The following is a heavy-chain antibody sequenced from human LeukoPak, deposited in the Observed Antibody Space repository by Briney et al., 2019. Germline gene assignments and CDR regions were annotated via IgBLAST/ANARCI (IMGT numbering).Heavy chain of an antibody. V-gene: IGHV1-69*05. J-gene: IGHJ6*03. CDR2: IIPIFGTA. D-gene: IGHD6-6*01. CDR1: GGTFSSYA. Sequence: SVKVSCKASGGTFSSYAISWVRQAPGQGLEWMGRIIPIFGTANYAQKFRGRVTITTDESTSTAYMELSSLRSEDTAVYYCARDARSDETYYYYYMDVWGKGTTVTVSS. CDR3: ARDARSDETYYYYYMDV.